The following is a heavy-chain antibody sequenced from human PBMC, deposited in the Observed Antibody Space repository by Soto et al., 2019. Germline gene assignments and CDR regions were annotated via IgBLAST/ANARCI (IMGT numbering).Heavy chain of an antibody. J-gene: IGHJ5*02. CDR1: GFTFSSYW. CDR2: INSDGSRT. CDR3: ARVLTGRWNWFDP. D-gene: IGHD2-15*01. Sequence: EVQLVESGGGLVQPGESLRLSCAASGFTFSSYWMHWVRQAPGKGLVWVSRINSDGSRTNYADSVKGRFTVSRDNAKNTQYLQLTGLRAEDTAVYYCARVLTGRWNWFDPWGQGTLVTVSS. V-gene: IGHV3-74*01.